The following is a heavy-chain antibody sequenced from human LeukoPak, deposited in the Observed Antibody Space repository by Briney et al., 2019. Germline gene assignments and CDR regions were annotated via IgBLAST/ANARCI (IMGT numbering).Heavy chain of an antibody. J-gene: IGHJ6*03. CDR3: ARGLNYFYYYYMDV. CDR1: GGSFSGYY. CDR2: IYYSGST. V-gene: IGHV4-34*01. Sequence: SETLSLTCAVYGGSFSGYYWSWIRQPPGKGLEWIGSIYYSGSTYYNPSLKSRVTISVDTSKNQFSLKMSSVTAADTAVYYCARGLNYFYYYYMDVWSKGTTVTVSS.